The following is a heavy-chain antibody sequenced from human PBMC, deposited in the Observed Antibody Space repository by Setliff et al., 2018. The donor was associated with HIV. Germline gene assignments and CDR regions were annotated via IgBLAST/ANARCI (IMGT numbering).Heavy chain of an antibody. V-gene: IGHV4-59*11. CDR2: IYYRGST. CDR1: GGSISSQY. CDR3: ARVGGRGGYDYVMYYFDY. Sequence: SETLSLTCTVSGGSISSQYWSWIRQPPGKGLEWIGSIYYRGSTNYNPSLKSRVTISVDTSKNQFSLKLTSVTAAATAVYYCARVGGRGGYDYVMYYFDYWGQGTLVTVSS. D-gene: IGHD5-12*01. J-gene: IGHJ4*02.